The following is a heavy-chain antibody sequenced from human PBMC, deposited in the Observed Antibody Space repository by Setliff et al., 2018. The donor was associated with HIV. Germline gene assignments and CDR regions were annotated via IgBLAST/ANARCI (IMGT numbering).Heavy chain of an antibody. CDR3: ARDPPGIAVAGTDI. CDR2: MYSGGST. D-gene: IGHD6-19*01. Sequence: GGSLRLSCAASGFTVSSSYMSWVRQAPGKGLEWVSIMYSGGSTYYADSVKGRFTISRDNSKNTLYLQMKTLRVEDTAVYYCARDPPGIAVAGTDIWGQGTMVTVSS. CDR1: GFTVSSSY. V-gene: IGHV3-53*01. J-gene: IGHJ3*02.